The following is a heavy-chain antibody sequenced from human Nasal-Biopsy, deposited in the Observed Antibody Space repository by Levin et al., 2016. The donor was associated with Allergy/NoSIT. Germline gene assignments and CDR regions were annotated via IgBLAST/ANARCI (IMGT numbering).Heavy chain of an antibody. J-gene: IGHJ4*02. V-gene: IGHV3-30-3*01. D-gene: IGHD2-21*02. Sequence: GGSLRLSCEASGFTLSRYAMHWVRQSPGKGLEWVAVISFDGGDKEYADSVKGRFSISRDYSKNMLYLQMNNLRREDTAVYYCARVDYCAGDCFSNYFDSWGQGALVTVSS. CDR2: ISFDGGDK. CDR1: GFTLSRYA. CDR3: ARVDYCAGDCFSNYFDS.